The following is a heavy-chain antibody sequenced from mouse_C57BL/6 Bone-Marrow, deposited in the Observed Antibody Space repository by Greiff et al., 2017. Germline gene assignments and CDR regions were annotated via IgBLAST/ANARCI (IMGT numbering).Heavy chain of an antibody. CDR3: ARDKGYSNYDY. Sequence: EVKLVESGGGLVKPGGSLKLSCAASGFTFSSYAMSWVRQTPEKRLEWVATISDGGSYTYYPDNVKGRFTISKDNAKNNLYLQMSHLKSEDTAMYYCARDKGYSNYDYWGQGNTLTVSS. V-gene: IGHV5-4*01. D-gene: IGHD2-5*01. CDR1: GFTFSSYA. J-gene: IGHJ2*01. CDR2: ISDGGSYT.